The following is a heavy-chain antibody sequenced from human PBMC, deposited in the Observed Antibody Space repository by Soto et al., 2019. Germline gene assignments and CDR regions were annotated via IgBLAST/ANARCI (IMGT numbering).Heavy chain of an antibody. J-gene: IGHJ4*02. CDR1: GFTFSSYG. CDR2: ISYDGSNK. D-gene: IGHD3-10*01. Sequence: QVQLVESGGGVVQPGRSLRLSCAASGFTFSSYGMHWVRQAPGKGLEWVAVISYDGSNKYYADSVKGRFTISRDNSKNTLYLQMNSLRAEDTAVYYCAKEALWFGESHFDYWGQGTLVTVSS. CDR3: AKEALWFGESHFDY. V-gene: IGHV3-30*18.